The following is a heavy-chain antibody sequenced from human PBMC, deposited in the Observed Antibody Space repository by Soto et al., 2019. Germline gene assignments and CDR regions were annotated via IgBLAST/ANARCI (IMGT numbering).Heavy chain of an antibody. CDR1: GYTFTSYA. CDR3: ARGIIRAAGPNWFDP. J-gene: IGHJ5*02. CDR2: INAGNGNT. V-gene: IGHV1-3*01. Sequence: GASVKVSCKASGYTFTSYAMHWVRQAPGQRLEWMGWINAGNGNTKYSQKFQGRVTITRDTSASTAYMELSSLRSEDTAVYYCARGIIRAAGPNWFDPWGRGTLVAVSS. D-gene: IGHD6-13*01.